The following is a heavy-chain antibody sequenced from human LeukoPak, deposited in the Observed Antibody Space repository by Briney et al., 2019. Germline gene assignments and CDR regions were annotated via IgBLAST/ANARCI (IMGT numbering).Heavy chain of an antibody. Sequence: NPSETLSLTCAVYGGSFSGYYWSWIRQPPGEGLEWIGEINHSGSTNYNPSLKSRVTISVDTSKNQFSLKLSSVTAADTAVYYCARAARRPLYYMDVWGKGTTVTVSS. J-gene: IGHJ6*03. CDR1: GGSFSGYY. V-gene: IGHV4-34*01. D-gene: IGHD6-6*01. CDR2: INHSGST. CDR3: ARAARRPLYYMDV.